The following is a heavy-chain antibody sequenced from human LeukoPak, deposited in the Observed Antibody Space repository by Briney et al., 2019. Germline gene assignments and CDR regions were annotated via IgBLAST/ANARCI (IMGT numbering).Heavy chain of an antibody. J-gene: IGHJ5*02. D-gene: IGHD3-22*01. Sequence: GGSLRLSCAASGFTFSSYGMHWVRQAPGKGLEWVAVIWYDGSNKYYADSVKGRFTISRDNSENTLYLQMNSLRAEDTAVYYCARDSADYYDSSGYSNNWFDPWGQGTLVTVSS. CDR3: ARDSADYYDSSGYSNNWFDP. CDR1: GFTFSSYG. V-gene: IGHV3-33*01. CDR2: IWYDGSNK.